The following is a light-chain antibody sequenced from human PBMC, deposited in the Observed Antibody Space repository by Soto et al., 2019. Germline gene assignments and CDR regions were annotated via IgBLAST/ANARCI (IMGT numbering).Light chain of an antibody. CDR3: HQYNNWWT. J-gene: IGKJ1*01. CDR2: DAS. Sequence: EMVITQSPGTLSVSPGERATLSCRASQTVGRDYLAWYQQKPGQAPRLLIYDASTRATGIPARFSGSGSRTEFTLTISSLQSEDFAVYYCHQYNNWWTFGQGTKVDI. CDR1: QTVGRDY. V-gene: IGKV3-15*01.